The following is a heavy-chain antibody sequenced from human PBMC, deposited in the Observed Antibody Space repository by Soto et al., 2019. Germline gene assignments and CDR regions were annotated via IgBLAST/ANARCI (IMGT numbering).Heavy chain of an antibody. D-gene: IGHD3-22*01. J-gene: IGHJ6*02. CDR1: GFTFSTYA. V-gene: IGHV3-30-3*01. Sequence: QVQLEESGGGVVQPGTSLRLSCVASGFTFSTYAMEWVRQAPGKGLDWVAVISYDGSEKYYADSVQGRFTISRDNYRNTLSLQMNSLRPEDTAVYFCARPVVACYYYGMDVWGHGTTVTVSS. CDR2: ISYDGSEK. CDR3: ARPVVACYYYGMDV.